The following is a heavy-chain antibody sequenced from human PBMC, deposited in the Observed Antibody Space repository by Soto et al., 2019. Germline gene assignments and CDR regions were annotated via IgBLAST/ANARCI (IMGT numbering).Heavy chain of an antibody. CDR1: GDTFTTYD. CDR2: INPNSGNI. V-gene: IGHV1-8*01. J-gene: IGHJ4*02. Sequence: ASVKVSCKASGDTFTTYDINWVRQATGHGLEWMGWINPNSGNIGYAQRFQGRVTMTRDTAIRTAYMEVSSLRSDDTAVYYCARGRALGIYYLLDYWGQGTLVTVSS. CDR3: ARGRALGIYYLLDY. D-gene: IGHD3-10*01.